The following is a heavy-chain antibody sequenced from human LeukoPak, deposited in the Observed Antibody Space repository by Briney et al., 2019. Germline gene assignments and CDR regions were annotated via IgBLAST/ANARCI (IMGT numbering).Heavy chain of an antibody. V-gene: IGHV3-30*04. J-gene: IGHJ5*02. CDR1: GVIFSSYA. Sequence: GGSLRLSCAASGVIFSSYAMHWVRQAPGKGLEWVAVISYDGSNKYYADSVKGRFTISRDNSKNTLYLQMNSLRAEDTAVYYCARDGCSSTSCYGAYNWFDPWGQGTLVTVSS. D-gene: IGHD2-2*01. CDR2: ISYDGSNK. CDR3: ARDGCSSTSCYGAYNWFDP.